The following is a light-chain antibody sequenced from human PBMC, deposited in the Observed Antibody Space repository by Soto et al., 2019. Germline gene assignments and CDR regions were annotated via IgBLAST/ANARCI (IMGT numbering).Light chain of an antibody. CDR1: QSVSNS. J-gene: IGKJ5*01. CDR3: QQYGSSLLT. Sequence: EIVLTQSPATLSLSPGERVTLSCRASQSVSNSLAWYQQKPGQPPRLLIYDVSNRATGIPARFSGSGSGTDFTLTISRLEPEDFAVYYCQQYGSSLLTFGQGTRLEIK. CDR2: DVS. V-gene: IGKV3-20*01.